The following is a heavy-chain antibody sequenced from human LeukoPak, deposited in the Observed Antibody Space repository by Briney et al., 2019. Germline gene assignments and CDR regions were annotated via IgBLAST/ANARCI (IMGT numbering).Heavy chain of an antibody. CDR1: AFTFRSYA. CDR3: SRDPNWASGYFDY. V-gene: IGHV3-23*01. CDR2: ISGSGGST. J-gene: IGHJ4*02. D-gene: IGHD7-27*01. Sequence: PGGSLRLSCAASAFTFRSYAMSWVRQAGGKGLEWVSAISGSGGSTYYADSVKGRFTISRDNSKNTLYLQMSSLRAEDTAVYYCSRDPNWASGYFDYWGQGTLVTVSS.